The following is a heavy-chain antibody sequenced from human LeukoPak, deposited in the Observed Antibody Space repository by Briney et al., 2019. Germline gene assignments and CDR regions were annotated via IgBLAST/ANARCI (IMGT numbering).Heavy chain of an antibody. CDR3: ARDWAPKYSSGWYYFDY. J-gene: IGHJ4*02. Sequence: GGSLRLSCAASGFTFSTYWMSWVRQAPGKGLEWVANIKQDGSEKYYVDSVKGRLTISRDNAKNSLYLQMNSLRAEDTAVYYCARDWAPKYSSGWYYFDYWGQGTLVTVSS. V-gene: IGHV3-7*01. D-gene: IGHD6-19*01. CDR2: IKQDGSEK. CDR1: GFTFSTYW.